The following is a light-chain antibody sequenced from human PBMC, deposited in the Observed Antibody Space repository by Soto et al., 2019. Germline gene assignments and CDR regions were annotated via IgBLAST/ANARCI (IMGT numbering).Light chain of an antibody. CDR3: QQTYSTRYT. Sequence: DIQMAQSPSSLSASVEDRVIITCRASQSISNHLNWYQQKPGKAPKLLIFAASSLQSGVPSRFYGSASGTDFTLTISRLQPEDFATYYCQQTYSTRYTFGQGTKVDIK. CDR2: AAS. V-gene: IGKV1-39*01. J-gene: IGKJ2*01. CDR1: QSISNH.